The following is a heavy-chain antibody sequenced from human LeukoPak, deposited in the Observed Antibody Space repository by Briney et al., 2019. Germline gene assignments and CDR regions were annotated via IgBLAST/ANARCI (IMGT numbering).Heavy chain of an antibody. CDR2: INPNSGGT. D-gene: IGHD4-17*01. J-gene: IGHJ3*02. CDR3: ARSYDYGAVRGAFDI. Sequence: ASVKVSCKASGYTFTSYDINWVRQAPGQGLEWMGWINPNSGGTNYAQKFQGWVTMTRDTSISTAYMELSRLRSDDTAVYYCARSYDYGAVRGAFDIWGQGTMVTVSS. V-gene: IGHV1-2*04. CDR1: GYTFTSYD.